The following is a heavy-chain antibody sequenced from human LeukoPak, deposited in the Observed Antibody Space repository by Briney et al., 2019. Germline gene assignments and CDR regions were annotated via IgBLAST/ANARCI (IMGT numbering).Heavy chain of an antibody. CDR1: GFTFGSYW. V-gene: IGHV3-7*01. CDR2: IKQDGSEK. J-gene: IGHJ4*02. Sequence: GGSLRLSCAASGFTFGSYWMSWVRQAPGKGLEWVANIKQDGSEKYYVDSVKGRFTISRDNAKNSLYLQMNSLRAEDTAVYYCARTRSSGGLYYFDYWGQGTLVTVSS. D-gene: IGHD6-6*01. CDR3: ARTRSSGGLYYFDY.